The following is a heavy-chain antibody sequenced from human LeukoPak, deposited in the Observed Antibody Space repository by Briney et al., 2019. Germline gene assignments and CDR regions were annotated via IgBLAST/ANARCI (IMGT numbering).Heavy chain of an antibody. V-gene: IGHV3-30*04. Sequence: GRSLRLSCAASGFTLSSYAMHWVRQAPGKGLEWVAVISYDGSNKYYADSVKGRFTISRDNSKNTLYLQMNSLRAEDTAVYYCASDRDIVVVVADPATFDYWGQGTLVTVSS. J-gene: IGHJ4*02. CDR2: ISYDGSNK. D-gene: IGHD2-15*01. CDR1: GFTLSSYA. CDR3: ASDRDIVVVVADPATFDY.